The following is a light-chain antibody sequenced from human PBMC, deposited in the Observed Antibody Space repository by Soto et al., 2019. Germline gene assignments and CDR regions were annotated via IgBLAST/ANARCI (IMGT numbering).Light chain of an antibody. CDR1: QSVSSSY. J-gene: IGKJ4*01. CDR3: QQYGSYPLT. CDR2: DAS. V-gene: IGKV3-20*01. Sequence: EILLTQSPGTLSLSPGERATLSCRASQSVSSSYLAWYQQKPGQAPRLLIYDASSRDTGIADRFSGRGSGTDFTLIISRLEPEDFEVYYCQQYGSYPLTFGGGTKVDIK.